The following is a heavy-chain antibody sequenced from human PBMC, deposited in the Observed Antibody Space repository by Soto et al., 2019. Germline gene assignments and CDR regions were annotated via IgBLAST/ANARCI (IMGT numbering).Heavy chain of an antibody. Sequence: ASVKVSCKASGYTFTSYGISWVRQAPGQGLEWMGWISAYNGNTNYAQKLQGRVTMTTDTSTSTAYMELRSLRSDDTAVYYCARALIGVRQNYYDSSGYSFDDWGQGTLVTVSS. V-gene: IGHV1-18*01. D-gene: IGHD3-22*01. CDR1: GYTFTSYG. CDR3: ARALIGVRQNYYDSSGYSFDD. CDR2: ISAYNGNT. J-gene: IGHJ4*02.